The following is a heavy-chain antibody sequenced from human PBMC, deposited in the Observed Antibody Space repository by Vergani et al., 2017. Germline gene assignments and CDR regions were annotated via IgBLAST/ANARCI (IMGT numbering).Heavy chain of an antibody. D-gene: IGHD3-16*01. CDR1: GGTFSSYT. Sequence: QVQLVQSGAEVKKPGSSVKVSCKASGGTFSSYTISWVRQAPGQGLEWMGRIIPILGIANYAQKFQGRVTITADKSTSTAYMGLSSLRSEDTAVYYCARDQDYVWGRPPDVWGQGTTVTVSS. CDR3: ARDQDYVWGRPPDV. CDR2: IIPILGIA. V-gene: IGHV1-69*08. J-gene: IGHJ6*02.